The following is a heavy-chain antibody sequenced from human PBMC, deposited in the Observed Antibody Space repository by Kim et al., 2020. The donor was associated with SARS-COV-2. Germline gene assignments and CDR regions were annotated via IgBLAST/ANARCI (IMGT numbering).Heavy chain of an antibody. V-gene: IGHV3-21*01. D-gene: IGHD1-26*01. J-gene: IGHJ4*02. CDR3: ARASGSYSARFDY. Sequence: YADSVKGRFTISRDNTKNSLYQQVNSLRTEGTAVYYCARASGSYSARFDYWGQGTLVTVSS.